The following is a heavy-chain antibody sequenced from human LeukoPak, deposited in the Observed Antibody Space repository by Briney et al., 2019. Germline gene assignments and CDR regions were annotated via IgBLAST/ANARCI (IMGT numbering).Heavy chain of an antibody. CDR3: AREFSEGGWYRKSAFDI. CDR2: ISSSSSYI. V-gene: IGHV3-21*04. Sequence: PGGSLRLSCAASGFTFSSYSMNWVRQAPGRGLEWVSSISSSSSYIYYADSVKGRFTISRDNAKNSLYLQMNSLRAEDTAVYYCAREFSEGGWYRKSAFDIWGQGTMVTVSS. J-gene: IGHJ3*02. CDR1: GFTFSSYS. D-gene: IGHD6-19*01.